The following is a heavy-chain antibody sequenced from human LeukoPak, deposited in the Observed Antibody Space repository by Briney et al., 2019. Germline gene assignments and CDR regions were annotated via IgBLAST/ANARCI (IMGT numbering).Heavy chain of an antibody. CDR2: IKSDVSGR. CDR1: GFSFSSYW. D-gene: IGHD3-10*01. Sequence: GGSLRLSCAASGFSFSSYWMHWVRQAPGKGLVWVSRIKSDVSGRNYADSVKGRFTISRDNAKNTLYLQMNSLRADDTAVYYCARDGSGSYYKYFQHWGQGTLVTVSS. J-gene: IGHJ1*01. CDR3: ARDGSGSYYKYFQH. V-gene: IGHV3-74*01.